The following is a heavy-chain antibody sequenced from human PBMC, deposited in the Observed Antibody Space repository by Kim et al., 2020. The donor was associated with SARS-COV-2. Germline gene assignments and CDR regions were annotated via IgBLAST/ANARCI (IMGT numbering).Heavy chain of an antibody. CDR2: IDWDDDK. Sequence: SGPTLVNPTQTLTLTCTFSGFSLSTSGMCVSWIRQPPGKALEWLALIDWDDDKYYSTSLKTRLTISKDTSKNQVVLTMTNMDPVDTATYYCARLESGPFSDYGMDVWGQGTTVTVSS. D-gene: IGHD3-3*01. J-gene: IGHJ6*02. CDR3: ARLESGPFSDYGMDV. V-gene: IGHV2-70*01. CDR1: GFSLSTSGMC.